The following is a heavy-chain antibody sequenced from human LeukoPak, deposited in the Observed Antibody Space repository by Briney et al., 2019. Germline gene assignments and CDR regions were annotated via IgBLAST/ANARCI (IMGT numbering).Heavy chain of an antibody. Sequence: GRSLRLSCAASGFTFSSYAMHWVRQAPGKGLEWVAVISYDGSNKYYADSVKGRFTISRDNSKNTLYLQMNSLRAEDTAVYYCARVATWEVVTAILGDYYYMDVWGKGTTVTVSS. CDR3: ARVATWEVVTAILGDYYYMDV. V-gene: IGHV3-30*04. CDR2: ISYDGSNK. CDR1: GFTFSSYA. J-gene: IGHJ6*03. D-gene: IGHD2-21*02.